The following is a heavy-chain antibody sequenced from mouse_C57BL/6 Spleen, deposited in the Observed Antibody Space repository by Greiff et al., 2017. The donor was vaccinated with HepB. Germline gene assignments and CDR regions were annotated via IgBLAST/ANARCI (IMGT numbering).Heavy chain of an antibody. CDR1: GFNIKDDY. Sequence: VQLQQSGAELVRPGASVKLSCTASGFNIKDDYMHWVKQRPEQGLEWIGWIYPENGDTEYASKFQGKATITADTSSNTAYLQLSSLTSEDTAVYYCTTGGRDYWGQGTTLTVSS. J-gene: IGHJ2*01. CDR3: TTGGRDY. V-gene: IGHV14-4*01. D-gene: IGHD1-1*01. CDR2: IYPENGDT.